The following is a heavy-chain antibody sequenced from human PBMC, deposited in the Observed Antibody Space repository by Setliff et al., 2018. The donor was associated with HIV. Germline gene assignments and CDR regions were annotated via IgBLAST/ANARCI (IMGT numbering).Heavy chain of an antibody. J-gene: IGHJ4*02. Sequence: SETLSLTCTVSGDSVSSRSYYWSWIRQPPGKGLEWIGYIYYSGSTNYNPSLKSRVTISVDTSKNHFSLKLRSVTAADTAVYYCAQLGMVDDFDYWGQGTLGTVPQ. CDR3: AQLGMVDDFDY. V-gene: IGHV4-61*03. CDR1: GDSVSSRSYY. D-gene: IGHD1-1*01. CDR2: IYYSGST.